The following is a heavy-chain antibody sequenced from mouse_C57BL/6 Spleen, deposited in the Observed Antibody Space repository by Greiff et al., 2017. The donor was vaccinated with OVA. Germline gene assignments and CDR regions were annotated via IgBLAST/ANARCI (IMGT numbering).Heavy chain of an antibody. Sequence: QVQLQQPGAELVMPGASVKLSCKASGYTFTSYWMHWVKQRPGQGLEWIGEIDPSDSYTNYNQKFKGKSTLTVDKSSSTAYMQLSSLTSEDSAVYYCALLDGYSGYFDVWGTGTTVTVSS. CDR2: IDPSDSYT. CDR3: ALLDGYSGYFDV. CDR1: GYTFTSYW. J-gene: IGHJ1*03. V-gene: IGHV1-69*01. D-gene: IGHD2-3*01.